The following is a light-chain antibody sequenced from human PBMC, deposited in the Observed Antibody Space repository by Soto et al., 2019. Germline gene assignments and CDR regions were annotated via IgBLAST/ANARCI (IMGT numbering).Light chain of an antibody. J-gene: IGKJ1*01. CDR1: QSVSSSY. V-gene: IGKV3-20*01. CDR2: GAS. CDR3: QQYGSSRWT. Sequence: EIVLTQSPGTLSLSPGERATLSCRASQSVSSSYLAWYQQKPGQAPRLLFYGASSRATCIPDRFSGSGSGTHFTLTLSRLEPEDFTVYYCQQYGSSRWTFGQGTKVEIK.